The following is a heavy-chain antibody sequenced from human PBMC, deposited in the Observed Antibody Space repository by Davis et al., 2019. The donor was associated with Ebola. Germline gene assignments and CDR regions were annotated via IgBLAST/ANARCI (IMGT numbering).Heavy chain of an antibody. J-gene: IGHJ4*02. CDR1: GGSTSSSY. Sequence: SETLSLTCTVSGGSTSSSYCRCIRQHPGKGLEWIGYIYYSGSTNYNPSRKSRVTISVDSSKKQFSLKLSSVTAADTAVYYCARVGNWNYDYWGQGTLVTVSS. V-gene: IGHV4-59*08. CDR2: IYYSGST. D-gene: IGHD1-7*01. CDR3: ARVGNWNYDY.